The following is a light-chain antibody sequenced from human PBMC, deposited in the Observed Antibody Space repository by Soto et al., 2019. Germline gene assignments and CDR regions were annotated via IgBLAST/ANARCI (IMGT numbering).Light chain of an antibody. CDR1: SSDIGGYNF. V-gene: IGLV2-14*01. CDR3: SSFRSGTTL. Sequence: QSLLTEPAWVSGSPGQSITISCTGTSSDIGGYNFVSWYHQHPGKAPKLMIYEVSNRPSGVSDRFSGSKSGNTASLTISGLQAEDEADYYCSSFRSGTTLFGTGTKVTVL. J-gene: IGLJ1*01. CDR2: EVS.